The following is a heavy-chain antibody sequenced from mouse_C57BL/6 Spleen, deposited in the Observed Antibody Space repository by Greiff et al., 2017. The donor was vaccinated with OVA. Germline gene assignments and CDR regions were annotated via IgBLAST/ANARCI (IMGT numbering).Heavy chain of an antibody. J-gene: IGHJ2*01. CDR3: ARRGPYYYGSSYFFDY. Sequence: QVQLQQPGAELVKPGASVKLSCKASGYTFTSYWMQWVKQRPGRGLEWIGEIDPSDSYTNYNQKFKGKATLTVDTSSSTAYMQLSSLTSEDSAVYYCARRGPYYYGSSYFFDYWGQGTTLTVSS. CDR2: IDPSDSYT. D-gene: IGHD1-1*01. V-gene: IGHV1-50*01. CDR1: GYTFTSYW.